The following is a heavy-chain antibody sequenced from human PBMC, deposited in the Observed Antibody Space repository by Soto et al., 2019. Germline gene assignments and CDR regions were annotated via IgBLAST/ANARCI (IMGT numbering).Heavy chain of an antibody. CDR1: GFSLSNGKVG. CDR3: ARILFGRSVAGGYFYMDV. D-gene: IGHD6-19*01. J-gene: IGHJ6*03. Sequence: SGPTLVNPTETLTLTCTVSGFSLSNGKVGVSWIRQPPGKALEWLAYIFSNDEKSYRTSLKSRLTISEDTSKSQVVLTMTNVDPMDTATYYCARILFGRSVAGGYFYMDVWGKGTTVTVSS. CDR2: IFSNDEK. V-gene: IGHV2-26*01.